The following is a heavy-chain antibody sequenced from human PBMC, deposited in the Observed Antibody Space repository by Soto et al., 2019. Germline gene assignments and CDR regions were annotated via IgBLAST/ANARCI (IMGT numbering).Heavy chain of an antibody. V-gene: IGHV4-30-4*01. D-gene: IGHD2-2*01. CDR2: IYYSGST. CDR1: GGSISSGDYY. CDR3: AREVVPAAIFDY. J-gene: IGHJ4*02. Sequence: KPSETLSLTCTVSGGSISSGDYYWSWIRQPPGKGLEWIGYIYYSGSTYYNPSLKSRVTISVDTSKNQFSLKLSSVTAADTAVYYCAREVVPAAIFDYWGQGTLVTVLL.